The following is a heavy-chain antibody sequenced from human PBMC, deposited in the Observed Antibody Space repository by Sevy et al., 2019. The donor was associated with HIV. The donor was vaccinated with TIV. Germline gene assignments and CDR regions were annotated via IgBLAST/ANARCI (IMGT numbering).Heavy chain of an antibody. CDR2: IKQDGSEK. D-gene: IGHD3-22*01. V-gene: IGHV3-7*01. J-gene: IGHJ3*02. CDR1: GFTFSSYW. CDR3: ARDLRSVVVVIVDASDI. Sequence: GGSLRLSCAASGFTFSSYWMSWLRRAPGKGLESVANIKQDGSEKYYVDSVKGRFTISRDNAKNSLYLQMNSLRAEDTAVYYCARDLRSVVVVIVDASDIWGQWTMVTVSS.